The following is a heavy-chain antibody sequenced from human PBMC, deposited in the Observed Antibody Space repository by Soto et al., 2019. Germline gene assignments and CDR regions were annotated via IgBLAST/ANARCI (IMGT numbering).Heavy chain of an antibody. CDR1: GFTFDDYA. D-gene: IGHD6-13*01. CDR2: ISWNSGSI. CDR3: AKDMWRGGAAANNWFDP. J-gene: IGHJ5*02. Sequence: DVQLVESGGGLVQPGRSLRLSCAASGFTFDDYAMHWVRQAPGKGLEWVSGISWNSGSIGYADSVKGRFTISRDNAKNSLYLQMNSLRAEDTALYYCAKDMWRGGAAANNWFDPWGQGTLVTVSS. V-gene: IGHV3-9*01.